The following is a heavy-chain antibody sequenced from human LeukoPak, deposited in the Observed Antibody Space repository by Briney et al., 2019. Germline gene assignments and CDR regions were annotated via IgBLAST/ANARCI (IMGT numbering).Heavy chain of an antibody. CDR3: ARRGYSSSWYLDAFDI. V-gene: IGHV3-7*01. Sequence: GGSLRLSCAASGFSFSDHWLDWVRQAPGKGLEWMAHIKGDGSQKYYVDSVKGRFTISRDNAKNSLYLQMNSLRAEDTAVYYCARRGYSSSWYLDAFDIWGQGTMVTVSS. J-gene: IGHJ3*02. D-gene: IGHD6-13*01. CDR2: IKGDGSQK. CDR1: GFSFSDHW.